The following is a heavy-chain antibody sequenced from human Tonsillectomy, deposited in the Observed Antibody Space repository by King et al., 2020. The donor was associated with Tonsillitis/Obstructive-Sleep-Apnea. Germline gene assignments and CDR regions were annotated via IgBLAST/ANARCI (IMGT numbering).Heavy chain of an antibody. CDR1: GYTFTGYY. V-gene: IGHV1-2*02. J-gene: IGHJ6*01. Sequence: QLVQSGAEVKKPGASVKVSCKASGYTFTGYYLHWVRQAPGQGLEWMGWINPNSGGTKYAQKFQGRVSMTRDTSISTAYMELNRLKSDDTAGYYCARGDYYAMDVWGQGTTVTVSS. CDR2: INPNSGGT. CDR3: ARGDYYAMDV.